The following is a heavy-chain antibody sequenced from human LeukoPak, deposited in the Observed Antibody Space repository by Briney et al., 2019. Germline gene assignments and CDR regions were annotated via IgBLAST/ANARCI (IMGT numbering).Heavy chain of an antibody. CDR2: ISAYNGNT. V-gene: IGHV1-18*01. J-gene: IGHJ4*02. CDR1: GGTFSNYG. CDR3: ARRLDYYDTSGYHTLDY. D-gene: IGHD3-22*01. Sequence: GASVKVSCKASGGTFSNYGITWVRQAPGQGPEWMGWISAYNGNTNYAQNLQGRVTMATDTSTSTAYMELRSLRSDDTAVYYCARRLDYYDTSGYHTLDYWGQGTLVTVSS.